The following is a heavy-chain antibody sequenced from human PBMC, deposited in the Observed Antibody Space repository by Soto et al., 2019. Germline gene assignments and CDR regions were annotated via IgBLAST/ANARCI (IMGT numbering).Heavy chain of an antibody. D-gene: IGHD3-10*01. CDR1: GGSISSGGYY. Sequence: QVQLQESGPGLVKPSQTLSLTCTVSGGSISSGGYYWSWIRQHPGKGLEWIGYIYFSGSTYYNPSLKSRVTISVDTSKNQFSLKLSSVTAAATAVYYCARGVTMVRGVIHTPYFDYWGKGTLVTVSS. CDR3: ARGVTMVRGVIHTPYFDY. V-gene: IGHV4-31*03. J-gene: IGHJ4*02. CDR2: IYFSGST.